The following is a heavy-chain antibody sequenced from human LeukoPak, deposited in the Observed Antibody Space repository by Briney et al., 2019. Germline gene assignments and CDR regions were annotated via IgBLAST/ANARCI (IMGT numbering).Heavy chain of an antibody. V-gene: IGHV1-69*05. J-gene: IGHJ6*03. Sequence: SVKVSCKASGGTFSSYAISWVRQAPGQGLEWMGRIIPIFGTANYAQKFQGRVTMTRDTSISTAYMELSRLRSDDTAVYYCARDLVDTATLYYYYYMDVWGKGTTVTVSS. CDR1: GGTFSSYA. CDR2: IIPIFGTA. D-gene: IGHD5-18*01. CDR3: ARDLVDTATLYYYYYMDV.